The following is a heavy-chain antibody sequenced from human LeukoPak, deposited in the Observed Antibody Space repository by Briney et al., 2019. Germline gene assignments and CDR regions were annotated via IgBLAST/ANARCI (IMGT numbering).Heavy chain of an antibody. CDR1: GFTFSDYY. D-gene: IGHD2-2*02. Sequence: GSLRLSCAASGFTFSDYYMSWIRQAPGKGLEWVSYISSSGSTIYYADSVKGRFTISRDNAKNSLYLQMNSLRAEDTAVYYCASSDCSSTSCYIDYWGQGTLVTVSS. J-gene: IGHJ4*02. V-gene: IGHV3-11*01. CDR3: ASSDCSSTSCYIDY. CDR2: ISSSGSTI.